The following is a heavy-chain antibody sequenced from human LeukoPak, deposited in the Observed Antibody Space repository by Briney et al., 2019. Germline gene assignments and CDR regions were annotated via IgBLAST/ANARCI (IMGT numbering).Heavy chain of an antibody. CDR3: ARVFVYDFWSGPNDY. CDR2: IYYSGST. D-gene: IGHD3-3*01. CDR1: GGSISSGDYD. J-gene: IGHJ4*02. Sequence: SQTLSLTCTVSGGSISSGDYDWSWIRQPPGKGLDWIGYIYYSGSTYYNPSLKSRVIISVDTSKNQFSLKLSSVTAADTAVYYCARVFVYDFWSGPNDYWGQGTLVTVSS. V-gene: IGHV4-30-4*08.